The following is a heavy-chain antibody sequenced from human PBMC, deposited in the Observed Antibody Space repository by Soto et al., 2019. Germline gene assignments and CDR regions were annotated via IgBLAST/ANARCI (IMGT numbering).Heavy chain of an antibody. J-gene: IGHJ6*02. Sequence: LSLTCAVSGGSISSGGYSWSWIRQPPGKGLEWIGYTYHSGSTYYNPSLKSRVTISVDRSKNQFSLKLSSVTAADTAVYYCARAHYGDYGYGMDVWGQGTTVTVSS. D-gene: IGHD4-17*01. CDR3: ARAHYGDYGYGMDV. CDR2: TYHSGST. CDR1: GGSISSGGYS. V-gene: IGHV4-30-2*01.